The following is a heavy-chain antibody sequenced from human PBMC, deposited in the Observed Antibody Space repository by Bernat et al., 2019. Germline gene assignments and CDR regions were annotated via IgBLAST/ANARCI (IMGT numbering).Heavy chain of an antibody. CDR1: GFSFSSYA. D-gene: IGHD3-10*01. V-gene: IGHV3-64*01. J-gene: IGHJ4*02. Sequence: EVQLVESGGGLVQPGGSLRLSCAASGFSFSSYAMHWVRQAPGKGLEYVAVISGNGDSTFYANSVKGRFTISRDNSKTTLYLQMGSLRAEDMAVYYCARGVPRDYGSAMYCFEYWGQGTLVTVSS. CDR2: ISGNGDST. CDR3: ARGVPRDYGSAMYCFEY.